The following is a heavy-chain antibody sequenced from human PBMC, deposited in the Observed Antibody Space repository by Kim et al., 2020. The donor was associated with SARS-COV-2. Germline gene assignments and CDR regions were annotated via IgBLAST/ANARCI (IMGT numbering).Heavy chain of an antibody. Sequence: GGSLRLSCAASGFTFDDYAMHWVRQAPGKGLEWVSGISWNSGSIGYADSVKGRFTISRDNAKNSLYLQMNSLRAEDTALYYCAKAGQLADAFDIWGQGT. V-gene: IGHV3-9*01. J-gene: IGHJ3*02. CDR2: ISWNSGSI. CDR3: AKAGQLADAFDI. CDR1: GFTFDDYA. D-gene: IGHD6-13*01.